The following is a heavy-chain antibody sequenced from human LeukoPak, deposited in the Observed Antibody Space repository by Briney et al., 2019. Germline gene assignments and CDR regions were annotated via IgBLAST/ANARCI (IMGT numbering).Heavy chain of an antibody. J-gene: IGHJ4*02. CDR3: ARTHIPQYDFWTASI. CDR1: GFTFSTYG. V-gene: IGHV3-21*01. CDR2: ISSISTYT. D-gene: IGHD3-3*01. Sequence: GGSLRLSCAASGFTFSTYGMIWVRQAPGKGPEWVSSISSISTYTHYADAVKGRFTISRDNTKNSLYLQMNSLRAEDTAVYYCARTHIPQYDFWTASIWGQGTLVAVSS.